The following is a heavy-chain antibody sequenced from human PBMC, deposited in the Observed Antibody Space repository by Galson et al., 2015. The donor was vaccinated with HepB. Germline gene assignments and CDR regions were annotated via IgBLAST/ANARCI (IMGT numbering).Heavy chain of an antibody. CDR2: ISSSSSTI. J-gene: IGHJ4*02. D-gene: IGHD3-22*01. Sequence: SLRLSCAASGFTFSSYSMNWVRQAPGKGLEWVSYISSSSSTIYYADSVKGRFTISRDNAKNSLYLQMNSLRDEDTAVYYCARERPTYYYDSSGYLIWERHPTDYWGQGTLVTVSS. CDR1: GFTFSSYS. CDR3: ARERPTYYYDSSGYLIWERHPTDY. V-gene: IGHV3-48*02.